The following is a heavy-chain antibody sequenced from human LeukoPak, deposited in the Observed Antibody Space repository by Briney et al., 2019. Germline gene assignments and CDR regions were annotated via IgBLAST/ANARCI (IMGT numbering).Heavy chain of an antibody. CDR2: IWYDGSNK. J-gene: IGHJ4*02. V-gene: IGHV3-33*01. D-gene: IGHD3-16*01. CDR3: ARSNNGGWGYCDY. CDR1: GFSFSNYG. Sequence: GGSLRLSCAASGFSFSNYGMHWVRQAPGKGLEWVAVIWYDGSNKYYADSVKGRFTISRDNSRNTLYVQMSSLRAEDTAVYYCARSNNGGWGYCDYWGQGSLVTVSS.